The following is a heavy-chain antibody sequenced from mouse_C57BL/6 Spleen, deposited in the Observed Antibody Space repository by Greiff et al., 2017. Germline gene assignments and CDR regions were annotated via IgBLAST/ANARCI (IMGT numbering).Heavy chain of an antibody. Sequence: EVMLVESGEGLVKPGGSLKLSCAASGFTFSSYAMSWVRQTPEKRLEWVAYISSGGDYIYYADTVKGRFTISRDNARNTLYLQMSSLKSEDTAMYYCTRGDLGDPWFAYWGQGTLVTVSA. D-gene: IGHD3-3*01. J-gene: IGHJ3*01. CDR3: TRGDLGDPWFAY. CDR1: GFTFSSYA. CDR2: ISSGGDYI. V-gene: IGHV5-9-1*02.